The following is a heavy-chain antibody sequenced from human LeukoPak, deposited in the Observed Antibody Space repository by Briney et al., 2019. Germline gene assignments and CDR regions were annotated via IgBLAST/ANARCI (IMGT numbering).Heavy chain of an antibody. Sequence: GGSLRLSCVASGLSFSSYVMHWVRQAPGKGLEWVAVISYDGTNKYYADSVKGRFTISRDNSKNTLYLQMNSLRAEDTAVYYCAGGAWNYGTYWGQGTLVTVSS. CDR1: GLSFSSYV. V-gene: IGHV3-30-3*01. CDR2: ISYDGTNK. J-gene: IGHJ4*02. D-gene: IGHD1-7*01. CDR3: AGGAWNYGTY.